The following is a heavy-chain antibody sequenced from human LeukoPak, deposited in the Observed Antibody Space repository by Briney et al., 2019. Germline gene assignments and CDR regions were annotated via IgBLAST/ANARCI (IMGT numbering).Heavy chain of an antibody. CDR3: ARGREQWLVDRNWFDP. CDR2: MNPNSGNT. J-gene: IGHJ5*02. Sequence: EASVKVSCKASGYTFTSYDINWVRQATGQGLEWMGWMNPNSGNTGYAQKFQGRVTMTRNTSISTAYMELSSLRSEDTAVYYCARGREQWLVDRNWFDPWGQGTLVTVSS. D-gene: IGHD6-19*01. V-gene: IGHV1-8*01. CDR1: GYTFTSYD.